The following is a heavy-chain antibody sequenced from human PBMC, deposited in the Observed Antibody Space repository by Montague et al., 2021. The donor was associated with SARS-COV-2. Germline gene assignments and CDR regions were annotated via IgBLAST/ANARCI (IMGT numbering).Heavy chain of an antibody. CDR3: ARSHDYRGNDYFDS. CDR2: ITHGGST. Sequence: SETLSLTCAVSGGSLSGFYWTWIRQAPGKGLEWVGEITHGGSTSYSPALKCRLTISLDTSKNQFSLKLDSVTAADTATYYCARSHDYRGNDYFDSWGQGALVIVSS. J-gene: IGHJ4*02. V-gene: IGHV4-34*01. D-gene: IGHD4-23*01. CDR1: GGSLSGFY.